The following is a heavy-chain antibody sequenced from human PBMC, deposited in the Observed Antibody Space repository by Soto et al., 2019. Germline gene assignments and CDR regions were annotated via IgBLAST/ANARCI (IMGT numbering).Heavy chain of an antibody. CDR1: GGSIGGGSGY. CDR3: ARGGPLPYDSSGSAFDY. CDR2: IFSSGST. D-gene: IGHD3-22*01. Sequence: PSETLSLTCTVSGGSIGGGSGYCSWIRQAPGKGLEWIGYIFSSGSTYYNPSLKSRVTISVDTSKNQFSLKLSSVTAADTAVYYCARGGPLPYDSSGSAFDYRGQGTLVTVSS. J-gene: IGHJ4*02. V-gene: IGHV4-30-4*01.